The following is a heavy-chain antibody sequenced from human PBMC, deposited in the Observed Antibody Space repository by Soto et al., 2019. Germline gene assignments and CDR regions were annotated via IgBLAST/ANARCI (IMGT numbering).Heavy chain of an antibody. CDR2: ISYDGSNK. CDR3: AKDGVAIFGVVIIADYGMDV. Sequence: GGSLRLSCAASGFTFSSYGMHWVRQAPGKGLEWVAVISYDGSNKYYADSVKGRFTISRDNSKNTLYLQMNSLRAEDTAVYYWAKDGVAIFGVVIIADYGMDVWGQGTTVTVSS. V-gene: IGHV3-30*18. CDR1: GFTFSSYG. J-gene: IGHJ6*02. D-gene: IGHD3-3*01.